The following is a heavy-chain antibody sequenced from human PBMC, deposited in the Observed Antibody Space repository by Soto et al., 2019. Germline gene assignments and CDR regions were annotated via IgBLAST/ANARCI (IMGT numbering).Heavy chain of an antibody. Sequence: QITLKESGPTLVKPTQTLTLTCTFSGFSLSTTGAGVGWIRQPPGKALEWLALLYWDDDKRYSPSLKRRLTTTTAASKNQVVMTMSTRDPVDPAKYSCVSVSFANWFDPCGQGTLVTLSA. CDR1: GFSLSTTGAG. J-gene: IGHJ5*02. V-gene: IGHV2-5*02. D-gene: IGHD3-10*01. CDR3: VSVSFANWFDP. CDR2: LYWDDDK.